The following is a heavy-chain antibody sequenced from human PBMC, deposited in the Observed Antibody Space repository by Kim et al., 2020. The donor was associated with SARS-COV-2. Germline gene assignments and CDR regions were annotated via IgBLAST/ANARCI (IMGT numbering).Heavy chain of an antibody. J-gene: IGHJ4*02. CDR1: GFTFNTYA. CDR2: ISDSGGYT. V-gene: IGHV3-23*01. CDR3: HRLNNYLWSGFDY. Sequence: GGSLRLSCAASGFTFNTYAMSWVRQAPGKGLEWVSSISDSGGYTYYADSVKGRFTISRDNSKNTLYLQMNSLRAEDTAVYYCHRLNNYLWSGFDYWGQGTLVTVSS. D-gene: IGHD3-10*01.